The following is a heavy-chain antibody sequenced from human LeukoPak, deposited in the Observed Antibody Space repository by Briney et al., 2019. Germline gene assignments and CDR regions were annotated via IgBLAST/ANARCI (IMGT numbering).Heavy chain of an antibody. D-gene: IGHD6-19*01. CDR3: VKDEYSSGLGGHFDS. CDR2: IRNDGGNT. CDR1: GFIFRYYA. Sequence: GGSLRLSCAASGFIFRYYAMTWVRQAPGRGLEWVSAIRNDGGNTFYGGSVKGRFTISRDKSKNTLYLQINSLRVEDTAVYYCVKDEYSSGLGGHFDSSAQATLVTVSS. J-gene: IGHJ4*02. V-gene: IGHV3-23*01.